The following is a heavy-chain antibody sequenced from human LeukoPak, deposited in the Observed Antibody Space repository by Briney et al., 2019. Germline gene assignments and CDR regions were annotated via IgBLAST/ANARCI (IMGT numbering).Heavy chain of an antibody. CDR3: ARHPTALVSYGFDP. J-gene: IGHJ5*02. CDR2: IYYSGST. D-gene: IGHD5-18*01. V-gene: IGHV4-59*08. CDR1: GGSFSNYY. Sequence: PSETLSLTCTVSGGSFSNYYWSWIRQPPGKGLEWIGYIYYSGSTNYNPSLKSRVTISVDTSKNQFSLNLSSVTAADTAVYHCARHPTALVSYGFDPWGQGTLVTVSS.